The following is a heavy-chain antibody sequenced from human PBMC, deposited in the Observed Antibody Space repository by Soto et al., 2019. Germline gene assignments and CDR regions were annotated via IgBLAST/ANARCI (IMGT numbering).Heavy chain of an antibody. Sequence: QVQLVQSGAEVKKPGASVKVSCKASGYTFTSYDINWVRQATGQGLEWMGWMNPNSGNTGYAQKLXGXXTITRNNSKSTAYMELRSLRSEDTAVYYCARERTGTTSMDVWGQATTVNVSS. J-gene: IGHJ6*02. V-gene: IGHV1-8*01. CDR1: GYTFTSYD. D-gene: IGHD1-1*01. CDR3: ARERTGTTSMDV. CDR2: MNPNSGNT.